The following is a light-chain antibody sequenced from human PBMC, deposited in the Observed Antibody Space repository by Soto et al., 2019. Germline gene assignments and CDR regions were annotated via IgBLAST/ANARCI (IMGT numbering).Light chain of an antibody. CDR3: QQDGSSPPAIT. V-gene: IGKV3-20*01. J-gene: IGKJ5*01. CDR2: GAS. CDR1: QSVSSSY. Sequence: EIVLTQSPGTLSLSPGERATLSCRASQSVSSSYLAWYQQKPGQAPRLLIYGASSRATGIPDRFSGSGSGTDFTLTISRLEPEDFAVYYWQQDGSSPPAITFGQGTRLEIK.